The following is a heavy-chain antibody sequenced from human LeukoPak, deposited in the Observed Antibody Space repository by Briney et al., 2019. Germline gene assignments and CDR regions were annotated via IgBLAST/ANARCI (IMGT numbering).Heavy chain of an antibody. CDR1: GYTFTSYA. CDR3: ARDSAITGTVDY. J-gene: IGHJ4*02. CDR2: ISTYNGNT. Sequence: GASVKVSCKASGYTFTSYAISWVRQAPGQGLEWMGWISTYNGNTHYAQKLQGRVTMTTDTFTNTAYMELRSLRSDDTAVYYCARDSAITGTVDYWGQGTLVTVSS. D-gene: IGHD1-1*01. V-gene: IGHV1-18*01.